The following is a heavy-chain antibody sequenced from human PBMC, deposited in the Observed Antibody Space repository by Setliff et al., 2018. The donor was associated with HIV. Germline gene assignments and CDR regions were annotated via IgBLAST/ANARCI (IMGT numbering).Heavy chain of an antibody. CDR2: IYHTGST. CDR1: GYSISSGYY. V-gene: IGHV4-38-2*01. J-gene: IGHJ4*01. CDR3: ARVQYHYVNNGDSYYFTH. Sequence: SETLSLTCAVSGYSISSGYYWGWIRQTPGKGLEWIGEIYHTGSTNYSPSLKSRVTISVDKSKNQFSRRLNSVTAADTAVYYCARVQYHYVNNGDSYYFTHWGHGTLVTVSS. D-gene: IGHD3-10*02.